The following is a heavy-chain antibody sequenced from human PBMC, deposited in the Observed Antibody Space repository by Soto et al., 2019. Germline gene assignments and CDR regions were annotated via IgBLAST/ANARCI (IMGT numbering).Heavy chain of an antibody. Sequence: VGSLRLSCAASGFIFSSDGMSWVRQAAGKGREWVSDISGNGGSTCYADSVKGRFTISRDNSKNTLYLQMNSLRAEDTAVYYCAKDGFITMIVVVISHCEYWGQVTLVTVSS. CDR2: ISGNGGST. V-gene: IGHV3-23*01. CDR1: GFIFSSDG. J-gene: IGHJ4*02. D-gene: IGHD3-22*01. CDR3: AKDGFITMIVVVISHCEY.